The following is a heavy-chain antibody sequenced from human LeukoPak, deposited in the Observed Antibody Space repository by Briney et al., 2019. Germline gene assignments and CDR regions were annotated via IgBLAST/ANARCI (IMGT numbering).Heavy chain of an antibody. CDR2: ISAYNGNT. V-gene: IGHV1-18*01. CDR1: GYTFTSYG. J-gene: IGHJ4*02. CDR3: ASLYYDSSGYYSFDY. Sequence: ASVKVSCKASGYTFTSYGISWVRQAPGQGLEWMGWISAYNGNTNYAQKLQGRVTMTTDTSTSTAYMKLRSLRSDDTAVYYCASLYYDSSGYYSFDYWGQGTLVTVSS. D-gene: IGHD3-22*01.